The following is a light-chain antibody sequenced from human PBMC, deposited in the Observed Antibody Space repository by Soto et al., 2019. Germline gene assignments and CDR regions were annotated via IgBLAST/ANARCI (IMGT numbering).Light chain of an antibody. CDR1: QSVSSY. CDR2: GAS. CDR3: QQYGSSGT. Sequence: EIVLTQSPATLSLSPGESATLSCRASQSVSSYLAWYQQKPGQAPRLLIYGASHRATGIPDGFSGSGSGTDFTLTISRLEPEEFEVYYCQQYGSSGTFGQGTKVELK. V-gene: IGKV3-20*01. J-gene: IGKJ1*01.